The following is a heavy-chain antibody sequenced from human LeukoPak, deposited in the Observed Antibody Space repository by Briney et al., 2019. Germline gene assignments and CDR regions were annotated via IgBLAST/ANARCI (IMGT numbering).Heavy chain of an antibody. D-gene: IGHD5-12*01. CDR3: AKDRSGYARSLGNFDY. Sequence: GGSLRLSCAASGFTFSSYEMNWVRQAPGKGLEWVSYISSSGSTIYYADSVKGRFTISRDNSKNTLYLQMNSLRAEDTAVYYCAKDRSGYARSLGNFDYWGQGTLVTVSS. J-gene: IGHJ4*02. CDR2: ISSSGSTI. V-gene: IGHV3-48*03. CDR1: GFTFSSYE.